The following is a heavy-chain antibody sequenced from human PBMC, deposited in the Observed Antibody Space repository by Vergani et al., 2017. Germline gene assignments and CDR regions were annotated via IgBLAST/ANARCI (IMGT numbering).Heavy chain of an antibody. Sequence: QVQLQESGPGLVKPSETLSLTCTVSNYSISRGYFWGWIRRPPGQGLEWIASFHHTGMTYNNPSLKSPVTISVDTSKNLISLKLASVTAADTAVYYCALDTHSGQRADRWGQGILVTVTS. V-gene: IGHV4-38-2*02. CDR2: FHHTGMT. J-gene: IGHJ5*02. D-gene: IGHD6-19*01. CDR3: ALDTHSGQRADR. CDR1: NYSISRGYF.